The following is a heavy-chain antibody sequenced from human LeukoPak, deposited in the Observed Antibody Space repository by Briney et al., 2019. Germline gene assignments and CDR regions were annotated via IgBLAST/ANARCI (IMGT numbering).Heavy chain of an antibody. J-gene: IGHJ3*02. Sequence: SETLSLTCTVSGGSISSYYWSWIRQPAGKGLEWIGRTYTSGDTNYNPSLKSRVTMSVDTSINQFSLRLSSVTAADTAVYYCARLRLRYDSNGYSTSYEAVDIWGQGTVVTVSS. CDR1: GGSISSYY. D-gene: IGHD3-22*01. V-gene: IGHV4-4*07. CDR2: TYTSGDT. CDR3: ARLRLRYDSNGYSTSYEAVDI.